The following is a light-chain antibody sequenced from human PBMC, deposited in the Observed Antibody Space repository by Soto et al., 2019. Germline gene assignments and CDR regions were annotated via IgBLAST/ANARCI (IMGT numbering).Light chain of an antibody. J-gene: IGKJ5*01. CDR1: QSVSSSY. CDR3: QQHNQWPIT. CDR2: GAS. Sequence: IVLTQSPGTLSLSPWERATLSCRASQSVSSSYLAWYQQKPGQAPRLLIYGASSRATGIPDRFSGSGSGTDFTLNISRLEPEDSAVYYCQQHNQWPITFGQGTRLEIK. V-gene: IGKV3D-20*02.